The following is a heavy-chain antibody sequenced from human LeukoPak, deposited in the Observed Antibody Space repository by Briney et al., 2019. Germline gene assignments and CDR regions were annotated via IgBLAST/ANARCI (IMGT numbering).Heavy chain of an antibody. Sequence: SKTLSLTCTVSGGSISTYYWTWIRQPPGKGLEWIGFIYYSGITKYNPSLESRVTISLDMSKNQFSLRLSSVTAADTAVYHCVRRLAVTGKCYFDYWGQGTLVTVSS. CDR1: GGSISTYY. V-gene: IGHV4-59*08. CDR3: VRRLAVTGKCYFDY. J-gene: IGHJ4*02. CDR2: IYYSGIT. D-gene: IGHD6-19*01.